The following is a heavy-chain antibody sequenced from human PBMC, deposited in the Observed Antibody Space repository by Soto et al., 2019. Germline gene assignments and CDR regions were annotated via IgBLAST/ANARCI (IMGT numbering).Heavy chain of an antibody. J-gene: IGHJ4*02. CDR3: AGGLIWLGELFPMGFDY. CDR2: INPNSGGT. Sequence: ASVKVSCKASGYTFTGYYMHWVRQAPGQGLEWMGWINPNSGGTNYAQKFQGWVTMTRDTSISTAYMELSRLRSDDTAVYYCAGGLIWLGELFPMGFDYGGRETVFPAPS. CDR1: GYTFTGYY. V-gene: IGHV1-2*04. D-gene: IGHD3-10*01.